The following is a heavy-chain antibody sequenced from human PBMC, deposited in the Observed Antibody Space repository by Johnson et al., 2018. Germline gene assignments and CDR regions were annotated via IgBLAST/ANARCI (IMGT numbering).Heavy chain of an antibody. J-gene: IGHJ3*02. CDR3: ARGGRGAFDI. CDR2: LSYAGSNK. CDR1: GFTFSSYA. V-gene: IGHV3-30*14. D-gene: IGHD1-14*01. Sequence: QEQLVQSGGGVVEPGRSLRLSCAASGFTFSSYAMHWVRQAPGKGLEWVAVLSYAGSNKYYADSVKGRFTISRDNSKNTLYLQMNSLSAGDTAVYYCARGGRGAFDIWGQGTMVTVSS.